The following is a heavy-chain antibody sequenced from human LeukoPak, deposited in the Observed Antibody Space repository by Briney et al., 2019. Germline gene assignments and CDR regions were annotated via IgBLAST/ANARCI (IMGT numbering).Heavy chain of an antibody. V-gene: IGHV1-69*13. J-gene: IGHJ6*03. D-gene: IGHD3-9*01. Sequence: SVKVSCKASGGTFSSYAISWVRQAPGQGLEWVGGIIPIFGTANYAQKFQGRVTIAAGESTSTAYMELSSLRSEDTAVYYCARDKYDILTGYYPDYYYYMDVWGKGTTVTVSS. CDR3: ARDKYDILTGYYPDYYYYMDV. CDR1: GGTFSSYA. CDR2: IIPIFGTA.